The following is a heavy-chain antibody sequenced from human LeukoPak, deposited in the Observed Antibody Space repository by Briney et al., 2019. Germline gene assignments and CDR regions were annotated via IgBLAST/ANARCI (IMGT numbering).Heavy chain of an antibody. CDR2: IFPIGRT. CDR3: ARTGARVQLERPYHYYYYYYMDV. Sequence: PSQTLSLTCTVSGNSISGVITYGGWIHRPPGKGLKWLGGIFPIGRTNYNPSLKSRVTISVDTSKNQFSLKLSSVTAADTAVYYCARTGARVQLERPYHYYYYYYMDVWGKGTTVTISS. V-gene: IGHV4-61*02. D-gene: IGHD1-1*01. CDR1: GNSISGVITY. J-gene: IGHJ6*03.